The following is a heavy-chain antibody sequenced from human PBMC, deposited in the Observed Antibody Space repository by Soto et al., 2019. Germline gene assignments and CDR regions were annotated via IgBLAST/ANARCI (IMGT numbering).Heavy chain of an antibody. CDR2: ISANGGNT. CDR3: LITVVLTAPGYFDY. J-gene: IGHJ4*02. Sequence: GGSLRLSCAASGFTFSSYSISWVRQAPGKGLQWVSAISANGGNTYYADSVKGRFTISRDNSKNTLYLQMNTLRADDTAVYYCLITVVLTAPGYFDYWGQGTLVTVSS. CDR1: GFTFSSYS. D-gene: IGHD2-21*02. V-gene: IGHV3-23*01.